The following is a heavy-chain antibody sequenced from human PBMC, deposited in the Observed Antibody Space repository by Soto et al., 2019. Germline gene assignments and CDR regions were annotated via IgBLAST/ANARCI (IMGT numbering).Heavy chain of an antibody. Sequence: EVQLAESGGGLAQPGGSLRLSCAASGFTLSGYAMDWVRQAPGKGLEYGSGISSNGVGTYYANSVQGRFTISRDNSKNPVYLQIGSLRPEDMAVYYCARRARPDFYYMDVWGKGTTVTVSS. D-gene: IGHD6-6*01. J-gene: IGHJ6*03. CDR3: ARRARPDFYYMDV. CDR2: ISSNGVGT. V-gene: IGHV3-64*01. CDR1: GFTLSGYA.